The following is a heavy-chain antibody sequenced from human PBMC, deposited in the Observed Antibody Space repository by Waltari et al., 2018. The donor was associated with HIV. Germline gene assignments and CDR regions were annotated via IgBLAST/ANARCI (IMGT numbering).Heavy chain of an antibody. CDR1: GFTFTSYR. V-gene: IGHV3-21*01. D-gene: IGHD1-7*01. J-gene: IGHJ6*03. Sequence: EVQLVESGGGLVKPGGSLRLSCAASGFTFTSYRMNWVRQAPGKGLEGVSSSTRSSQYGYYADSVKGRFTISRDNAENSLLLQMNSLRAEDTAVYYCARGGELHYYYYYMDVWGKGTTVTVSS. CDR2: STRSSQYG. CDR3: ARGGELHYYYYYMDV.